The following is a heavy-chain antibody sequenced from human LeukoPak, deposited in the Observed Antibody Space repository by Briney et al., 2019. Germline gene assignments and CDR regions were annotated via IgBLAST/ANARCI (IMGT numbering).Heavy chain of an antibody. CDR2: VSSSSSYI. Sequence: GSLRLSCAASGFTFSSYSMNWVRQAPGKGLEWVSSVSSSSSYIYYAGSVKGRFTISRDNAKNSLYLQMNSLRAEDTAVYYCAREVPMTTVTTTSDAFDIWGQGTMVTVSS. V-gene: IGHV3-21*01. CDR3: AREVPMTTVTTTSDAFDI. J-gene: IGHJ3*02. CDR1: GFTFSSYS. D-gene: IGHD4-17*01.